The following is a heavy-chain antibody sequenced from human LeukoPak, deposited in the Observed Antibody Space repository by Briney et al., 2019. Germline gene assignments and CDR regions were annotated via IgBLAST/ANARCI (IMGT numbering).Heavy chain of an antibody. CDR2: INHAGAT. Sequence: PSETLSLTCSVSGGSFSGYYWTWIRQPPGKGLEWIGEINHAGATNYHPSLRSRGTISVDRSSMQFSLNLRSVTAADTAVYYCARGGAGGLPAFSFWGQGTLVTVSS. D-gene: IGHD2-2*01. CDR3: ARGGAGGLPAFSF. V-gene: IGHV4-34*01. CDR1: GGSFSGYY. J-gene: IGHJ4*02.